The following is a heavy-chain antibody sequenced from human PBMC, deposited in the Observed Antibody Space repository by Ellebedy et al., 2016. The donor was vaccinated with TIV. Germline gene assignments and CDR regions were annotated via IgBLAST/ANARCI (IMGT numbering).Heavy chain of an antibody. CDR1: GLTFSSHA. V-gene: IGHV3-23*01. CDR2: ITESGGNT. Sequence: GESLKISCAASGLTFSSHAMSWVRQAPGKGLEWVSSITESGGNTYYANSVKGRFPISRDNSKDTLFLQMNSLRAEETAIYFCARDPVGVGTAFDVWGQGTMVTGSS. D-gene: IGHD4-23*01. CDR3: ARDPVGVGTAFDV. J-gene: IGHJ3*01.